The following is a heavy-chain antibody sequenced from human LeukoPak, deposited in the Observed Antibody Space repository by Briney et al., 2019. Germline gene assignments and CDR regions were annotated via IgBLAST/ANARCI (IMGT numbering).Heavy chain of an antibody. CDR3: ARETGDQAFDI. CDR1: GFTFSSYS. Sequence: GSLRLSRAAPGFTFSSYSMNWVRQAPGKGLGWVSSIGSRSTSIYYADSVKGRFTISRDNAKNSLYLQMNSLRADDTAVYYCARETGDQAFDIWGQGTMVTVSS. J-gene: IGHJ3*02. V-gene: IGHV3-21*01. CDR2: IGSRSTSI. D-gene: IGHD7-27*01.